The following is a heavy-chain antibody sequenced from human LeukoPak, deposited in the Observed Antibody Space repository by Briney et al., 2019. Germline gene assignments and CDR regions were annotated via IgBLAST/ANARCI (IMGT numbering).Heavy chain of an antibody. V-gene: IGHV1-18*01. D-gene: IGHD2-21*01. Sequence: ASVKVSCKASGYTFTSYGISWVRQAPGQGLEWMGWITIYNGDTHYAQNLRGRVSMTADTSTNTAYLELTSLKSNDTAVYYCARSASLLNAFDIWGQGTLVTVAS. CDR1: GYTFTSYG. J-gene: IGHJ3*02. CDR2: ITIYNGDT. CDR3: ARSASLLNAFDI.